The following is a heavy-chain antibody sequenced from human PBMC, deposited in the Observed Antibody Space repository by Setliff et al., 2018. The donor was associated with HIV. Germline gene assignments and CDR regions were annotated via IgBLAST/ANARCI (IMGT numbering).Heavy chain of an antibody. Sequence: NPSETLSLTCTVSGGSISSSSYYWGWIRQPPGKGLEWIGSIYYSGSTYYNPSLKSRVTISVDTSKNQFSLKLSSVTAADTAVYYCARGGLIEYSSSSRVSDYWGQGTLVTVSS. V-gene: IGHV4-39*01. CDR3: ARGGLIEYSSSSRVSDY. J-gene: IGHJ4*02. D-gene: IGHD6-6*01. CDR2: IYYSGST. CDR1: GGSISSSSYY.